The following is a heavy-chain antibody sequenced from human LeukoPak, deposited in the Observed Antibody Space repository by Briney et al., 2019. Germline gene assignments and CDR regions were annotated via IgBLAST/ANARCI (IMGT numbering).Heavy chain of an antibody. CDR3: AREALTTVTRVRDNWFDP. CDR1: GGSFSGYY. V-gene: IGHV4-34*09. J-gene: IGHJ5*02. CDR2: IYYSGST. D-gene: IGHD4-17*01. Sequence: SETLSLTCAVYGGSFSGYYWSWIRQPPGKGLEWIGYIYYSGSTYYNPSLKSRVTISVDTSKNQFSLKLSSVTAADTAVYYCAREALTTVTRVRDNWFDPWGQGTLVTVSS.